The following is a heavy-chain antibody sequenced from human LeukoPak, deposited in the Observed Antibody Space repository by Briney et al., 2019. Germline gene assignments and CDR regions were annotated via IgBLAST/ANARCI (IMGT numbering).Heavy chain of an antibody. CDR1: GFTFSSYA. J-gene: IGHJ4*02. CDR3: AKVGVITIFGVVTNYFDY. D-gene: IGHD3-3*01. Sequence: PGESLRLSCAASGFTFSSYAMSWVRQGPGKGLEWVSAISGSGGSTYYADSVKGRFTISRDNSKNTLYLQMNSLRAEDTAVYYCAKVGVITIFGVVTNYFDYWGQGTLVTVSS. CDR2: ISGSGGST. V-gene: IGHV3-23*01.